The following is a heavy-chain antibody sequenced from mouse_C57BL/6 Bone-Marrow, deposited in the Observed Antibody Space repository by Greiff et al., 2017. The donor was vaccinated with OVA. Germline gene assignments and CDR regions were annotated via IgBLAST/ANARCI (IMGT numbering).Heavy chain of an antibody. J-gene: IGHJ3*01. CDR2: ISSGGSYT. Sequence: EVQLQESGGDLVKPGGSLKLSCAASGFTFSSYGMSWVRQTPDKRLEWVATISSGGSYTYYPDSVKGRFTISRDNAKNTLYLQMSSLKSEDTAMYYCARQGITTVVEDWFAYWGQGTLVTVSA. V-gene: IGHV5-6*01. CDR3: ARQGITTVVEDWFAY. D-gene: IGHD1-1*01. CDR1: GFTFSSYG.